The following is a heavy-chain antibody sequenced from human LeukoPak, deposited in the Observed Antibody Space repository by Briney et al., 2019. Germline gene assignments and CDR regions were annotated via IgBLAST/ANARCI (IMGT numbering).Heavy chain of an antibody. D-gene: IGHD2/OR15-2a*01. CDR3: ARGNLEFWY. V-gene: IGHV4-34*01. CDR1: GGSFSGDY. CDR2: INHSGST. J-gene: IGHJ4*02. Sequence: SETLSLTCAVYGGSFSGDYWSWIRQPPGKGLEWIGEINHSGSTNYNPSLKSRVTISVDTSKNQFSLKLSSVTAADTAVYYCARGNLEFWYWGQGTLVTVSS.